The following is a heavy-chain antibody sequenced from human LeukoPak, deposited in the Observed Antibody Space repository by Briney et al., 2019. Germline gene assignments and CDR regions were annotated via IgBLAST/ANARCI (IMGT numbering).Heavy chain of an antibody. CDR1: GGSISSYY. CDR2: IYTSGST. CDR3: ARGPESGSHFAWFDP. J-gene: IGHJ5*02. D-gene: IGHD3-10*01. Sequence: WETLSLTCTVSGGSISSYYWSWIRQPAGKGLEWIGGIYTSGSTNYNPSSKNRVTMSVDTSKNQFSLKLSSVTAADTAVYYCARGPESGSHFAWFDPWGQGTLVTVSS. V-gene: IGHV4-4*07.